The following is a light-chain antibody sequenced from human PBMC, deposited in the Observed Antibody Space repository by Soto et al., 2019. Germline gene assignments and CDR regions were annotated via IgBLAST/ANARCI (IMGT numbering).Light chain of an antibody. CDR1: QTVRNNY. Sequence: FVLTQSRGTLSLSPGERATLSCRASQTVRNNYLAWYQQKPGQAPRLLIYDASSRATGIPDRFSGGGSGTEFTLTISSLQSEDFAVYYCQQYNNWPWTFGQGTKVDIK. J-gene: IGKJ1*01. CDR3: QQYNNWPWT. CDR2: DAS. V-gene: IGKV3D-20*02.